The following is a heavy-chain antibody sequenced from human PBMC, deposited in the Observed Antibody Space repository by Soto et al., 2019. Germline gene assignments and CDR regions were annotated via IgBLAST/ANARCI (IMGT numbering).Heavy chain of an antibody. CDR2: ISYDGSNK. Sequence: QVQLVESGGGVVQPGRSLRLSCAASGFTFSSYAMHWVRQAPGKGLEWVAVISYDGSNKYYADSVKGRFTISRDNSKNTLYLQMNSLRAEDTAVYYCARDLGYSGYENYSYYGMDVWGQGTTVTVSS. V-gene: IGHV3-30-3*01. J-gene: IGHJ6*02. CDR1: GFTFSSYA. D-gene: IGHD5-12*01. CDR3: ARDLGYSGYENYSYYGMDV.